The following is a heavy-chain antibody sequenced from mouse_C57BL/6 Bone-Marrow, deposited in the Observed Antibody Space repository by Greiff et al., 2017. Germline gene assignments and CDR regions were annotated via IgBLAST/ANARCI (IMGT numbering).Heavy chain of an antibody. CDR1: GFTFTDHT. J-gene: IGHJ2*01. V-gene: IGHV1-78*01. CDR3: TREATVVAPYYFDY. CDR2: IYPRDGST. D-gene: IGHD1-1*01. Sequence: QVQLQQSDAELVKPGASVKISCKVSGFTFTDHTIHWMKQRPEQGLEWIGYIYPRDGSTKYNEKLKGKDTLTADNSSSTAYMQLYSLTSGDSAVYFCTREATVVAPYYFDYWGPGTTLTVSS.